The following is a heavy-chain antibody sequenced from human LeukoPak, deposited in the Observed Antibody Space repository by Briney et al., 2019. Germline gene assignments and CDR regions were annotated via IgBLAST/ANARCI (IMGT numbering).Heavy chain of an antibody. CDR1: GYTFIDYT. Sequence: ASVKVSCKASGYTFIDYTMHWLRQAPGQRLDWMGWINGGSGNTKYSPEFQGRVTITRDTSASTGYMELRSLRSDDTAVYYCARTVVVPAAMMDYWGQGTLVTVSS. D-gene: IGHD2-2*01. CDR3: ARTVVVPAAMMDY. J-gene: IGHJ4*02. V-gene: IGHV1-3*01. CDR2: INGGSGNT.